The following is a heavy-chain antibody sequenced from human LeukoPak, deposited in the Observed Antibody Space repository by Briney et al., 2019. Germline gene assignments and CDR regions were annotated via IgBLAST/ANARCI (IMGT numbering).Heavy chain of an antibody. CDR2: IYTSGST. CDR3: ARPGGRYFDRGYYFDY. Sequence: SQTLSLTCTVSGGSISSGSYYWSWIRQPAGKGLEWIGRIYTSGSTNYNPSLKSRVTISVDTSKNQFSLKLSSVTAADTAVYYCARPGGRYFDRGYYFDYWGQGTLVTVSS. D-gene: IGHD3-9*01. J-gene: IGHJ4*02. CDR1: GGSISSGSYY. V-gene: IGHV4-61*02.